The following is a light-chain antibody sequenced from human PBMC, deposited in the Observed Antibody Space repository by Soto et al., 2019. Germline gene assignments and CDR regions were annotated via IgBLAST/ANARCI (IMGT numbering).Light chain of an antibody. Sequence: QSVLTQPASVSGSPGQSITISCSGTSSDVGAYNYVSWYQQHPGKAPKLMIYEVTNRPSGVSNRFSGSKSGNTASLTISGLQAEDEADYYCSSYTSRGTLVFGGGTKLTVL. CDR2: EVT. CDR3: SSYTSRGTLV. CDR1: SSDVGAYNY. V-gene: IGLV2-14*01. J-gene: IGLJ3*02.